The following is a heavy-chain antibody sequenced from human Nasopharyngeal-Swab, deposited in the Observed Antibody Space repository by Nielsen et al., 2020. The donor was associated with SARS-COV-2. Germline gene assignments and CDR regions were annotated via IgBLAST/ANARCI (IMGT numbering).Heavy chain of an antibody. CDR1: GYTLTVLP. Sequence: ASLKVSCKVSGYTLTVLPIHWVRQAPGKGLEWMGTVVPEDGEPIYAQNFQGRVTMTEDTSTHTAYLELSSLRSEDTAVYYCASEGSGVFGVVIYALDIWGPGTLVTVSS. CDR2: VVPEDGEP. J-gene: IGHJ3*02. D-gene: IGHD3-3*01. CDR3: ASEGSGVFGVVIYALDI. V-gene: IGHV1-24*01.